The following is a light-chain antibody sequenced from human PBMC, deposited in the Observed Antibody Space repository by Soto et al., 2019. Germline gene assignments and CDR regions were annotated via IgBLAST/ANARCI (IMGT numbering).Light chain of an antibody. CDR1: QSVGTY. V-gene: IGKV3-11*01. CDR2: TAS. J-gene: IGKJ2*01. Sequence: EIVLTHSPATLSFSPVESATLSCRASQSVGTYLAWYQQKPGQTPRLVIYTASNRATGIPARFSASGSGADFPLTISSLEPDDFALYYCQQRSDWRYTFGQWNKLDI. CDR3: QQRSDWRYT.